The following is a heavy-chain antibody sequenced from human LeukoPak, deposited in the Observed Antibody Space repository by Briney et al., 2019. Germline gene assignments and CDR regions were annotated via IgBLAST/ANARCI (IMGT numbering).Heavy chain of an antibody. CDR1: GFTFDDYA. Sequence: PGGSLRLSCAASGFTFDDYAMHWVRQAPGKGLEWVSGISWNSGSIGYADSVKGRFTISRDNAKNSLYPQMNSLRAEDTALYYCTKGTSPYYYYGMDVWGQGTTVTVSS. D-gene: IGHD2-2*01. V-gene: IGHV3-9*01. CDR3: TKGTSPYYYYGMDV. CDR2: ISWNSGSI. J-gene: IGHJ6*02.